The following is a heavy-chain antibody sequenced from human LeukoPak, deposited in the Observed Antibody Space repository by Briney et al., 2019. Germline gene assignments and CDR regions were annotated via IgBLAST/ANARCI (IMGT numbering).Heavy chain of an antibody. J-gene: IGHJ4*02. D-gene: IGHD3-3*01. CDR1: GFTFSSYG. CDR2: IWYDGSNK. CDR3: ARQYYDFWSGYYTRCYFDY. Sequence: GGSLRLSCAASGFTFSSYGMHWVRQAPGKGLEWVAVIWYDGSNKYYADSVKGRFTISRDNSKNTLYLQMNSQRAEDTAVYYCARQYYDFWSGYYTRCYFDYWGQGTLVTVSS. V-gene: IGHV3-33*01.